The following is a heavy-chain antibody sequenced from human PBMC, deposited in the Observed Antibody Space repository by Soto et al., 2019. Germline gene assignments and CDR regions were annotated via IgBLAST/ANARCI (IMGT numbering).Heavy chain of an antibody. CDR1: GGSISSYY. Sequence: VQLVESGPGLVKPSETLSLTCTVSGGSISSYYWTWVRQSPGKGLEWIGYVFSSGSTNYNPSLESRVTISLDTSKNQFSLKVISVTAADTAVYYCARRGKKSFYYYMDVWGKGTTVTVSS. CDR3: ARRGKKSFYYYMDV. V-gene: IGHV4-59*08. J-gene: IGHJ6*03. CDR2: VFSSGST.